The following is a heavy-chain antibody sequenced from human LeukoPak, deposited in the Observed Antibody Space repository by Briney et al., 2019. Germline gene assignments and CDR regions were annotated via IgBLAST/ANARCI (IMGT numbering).Heavy chain of an antibody. Sequence: SETLSLTCAVYGWSFSGYYWSWIRQPPGKGLEWVGEINNSGSTNYYPALKTRVTTSVATSKNQFSLKLSSVTAAATAGYSCAKGHHGSGSYSGYWGQGTLVTVSS. J-gene: IGHJ4*02. D-gene: IGHD3-10*01. CDR1: GWSFSGYY. CDR2: INNSGST. CDR3: AKGHHGSGSYSGY. V-gene: IGHV4-34*01.